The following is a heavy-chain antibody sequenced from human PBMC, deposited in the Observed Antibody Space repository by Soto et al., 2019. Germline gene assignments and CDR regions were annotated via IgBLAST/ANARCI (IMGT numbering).Heavy chain of an antibody. CDR1: GYTFTSYA. CDR3: ARDYTGYYYGMDV. Sequence: ASLKVSFKASGYTFTSYAMHWVRQSPGQRLEWMGWINAGNGNTKYSQKFQGRVTITRDTSASTAYMELSSLRSEDTAVYYCARDYTGYYYGMDVWGQGTTVTVSS. CDR2: INAGNGNT. D-gene: IGHD1-1*01. V-gene: IGHV1-3*01. J-gene: IGHJ6*02.